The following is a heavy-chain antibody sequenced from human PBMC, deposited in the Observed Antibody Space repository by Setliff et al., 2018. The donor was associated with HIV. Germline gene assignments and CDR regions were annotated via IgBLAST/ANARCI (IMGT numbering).Heavy chain of an antibody. CDR2: ISPYNGDT. D-gene: IGHD3-22*01. J-gene: IGHJ1*01. Sequence: ASVKVSCKASGYTFKTYGISWVRQAPGQGLEWMGWISPYNGDTRYAQKFQGRVTLTTDTTTNTAYMEVRTLRSDDTAVYYCARGISRDSSGYYRDEYLQHWGQGTLVTVSS. CDR3: ARGISRDSSGYYRDEYLQH. V-gene: IGHV1-18*01. CDR1: GYTFKTYG.